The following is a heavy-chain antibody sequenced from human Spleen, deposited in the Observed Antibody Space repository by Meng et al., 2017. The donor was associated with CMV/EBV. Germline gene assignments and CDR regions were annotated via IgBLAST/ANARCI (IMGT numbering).Heavy chain of an antibody. Sequence: GESLKISCAASGFTFSDYYLSWIRQAPGKGLEWVSYISNSGSAKYYAASFKGRFTISRDNAKNSLYLQMNSLRAEDTAVYYCAGFGVTITNALDVWGQGTTVTVSS. CDR1: GFTFSDYY. D-gene: IGHD3-3*01. J-gene: IGHJ6*02. V-gene: IGHV3-11*04. CDR3: AGFGVTITNALDV. CDR2: ISNSGSAK.